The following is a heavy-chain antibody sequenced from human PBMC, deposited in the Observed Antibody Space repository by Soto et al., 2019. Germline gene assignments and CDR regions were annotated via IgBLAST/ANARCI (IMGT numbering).Heavy chain of an antibody. CDR1: GGSISSSSYY. Sequence: ASETLSLTCTVSGGSISSSSYYWGWIRQPPGKGLEWIGSIYYSGSTYYNPSLKSRVTISVDTSKNQFSLKLSSVTAADTAVYYCARGLPLMVVAATEYYFDYWGQGTLVTVSS. V-gene: IGHV4-39*07. CDR3: ARGLPLMVVAATEYYFDY. D-gene: IGHD2-15*01. CDR2: IYYSGST. J-gene: IGHJ4*02.